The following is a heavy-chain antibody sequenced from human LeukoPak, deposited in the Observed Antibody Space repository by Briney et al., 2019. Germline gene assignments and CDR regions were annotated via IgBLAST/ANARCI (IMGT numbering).Heavy chain of an antibody. Sequence: SETLSLTCTVSGGSISSSSYYWSWIRQPPGKGLEWIGYIYHSGSTYYNPSLKSRVTISVDRSKNQFSLKLSSVTAADTAVYYCARDLGTVFGVVLGWFDPWGQGTLVTVSS. CDR3: ARDLGTVFGVVLGWFDP. J-gene: IGHJ5*02. D-gene: IGHD3-3*01. V-gene: IGHV4-30-2*01. CDR1: GGSISSSSYY. CDR2: IYHSGST.